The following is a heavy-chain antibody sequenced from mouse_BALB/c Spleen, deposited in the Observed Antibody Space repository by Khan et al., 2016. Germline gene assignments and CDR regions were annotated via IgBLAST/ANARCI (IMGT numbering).Heavy chain of an antibody. CDR1: GYSITSGYY. CDR3: SRDGVTGTFAY. Sequence: EVQLQESGPGLVKPSQSLSLTCSVTGYSITSGYYWNWIRQFPGNKLEWMGYISYDGTNYYKPSLKNRISITRDPSKNHFFLKLNSVTSEDTATXYCSRDGVTGTFAYWGQGTLVTVSA. D-gene: IGHD4-1*01. V-gene: IGHV3-6*02. CDR2: ISYDGTN. J-gene: IGHJ3*01.